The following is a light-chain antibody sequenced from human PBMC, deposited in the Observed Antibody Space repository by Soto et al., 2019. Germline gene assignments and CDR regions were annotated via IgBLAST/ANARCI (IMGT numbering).Light chain of an antibody. CDR2: KAS. J-gene: IGKJ1*01. V-gene: IGKV1-5*03. CDR3: QPYNSYSEA. Sequence: DIQITQSPSTLSGSVGDRVTITCRARQTISSWLAWYQQKPGKAPKLLIYKASTLKSGVPSRFSGSGSGTEFTLTISSLQPDDFATYYCQPYNSYSEAFGQGTKVDI. CDR1: QTISSW.